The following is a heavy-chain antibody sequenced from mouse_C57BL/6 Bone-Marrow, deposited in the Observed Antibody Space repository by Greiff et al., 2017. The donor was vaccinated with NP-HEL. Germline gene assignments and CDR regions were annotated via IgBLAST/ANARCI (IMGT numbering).Heavy chain of an antibody. J-gene: IGHJ4*01. CDR3: ARRGITTVVSYAMDY. D-gene: IGHD1-1*01. CDR1: GFTFSDYG. CDR2: ISSGSSTI. Sequence: EVQLVESGGGLVKPGGSLKLSCAASGFTFSDYGMHWVRQAPEKGLEWVAYISSGSSTIYYADTVKGRFTISRDNAKNTLFLQMTSLRPEDTAMYYCARRGITTVVSYAMDYWGQGTSVTVSS. V-gene: IGHV5-17*01.